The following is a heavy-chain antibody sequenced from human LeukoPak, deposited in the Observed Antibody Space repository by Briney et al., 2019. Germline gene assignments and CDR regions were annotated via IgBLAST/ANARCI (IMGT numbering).Heavy chain of an antibody. J-gene: IGHJ4*02. CDR3: AKRRNDVRDTSTRDPDY. Sequence: GESLKISCKGSGNSFTNNWIAWVRQMPGKGLEWLGIIDPGNSATRYSPPFQGQVTISADKSISTAYLQWSSLKASDTAMYYCAKRRNDVRDTSTRDPDYWGQGTLVTVSS. V-gene: IGHV5-51*01. D-gene: IGHD3-16*02. CDR2: IDPGNSAT. CDR1: GNSFTNNW.